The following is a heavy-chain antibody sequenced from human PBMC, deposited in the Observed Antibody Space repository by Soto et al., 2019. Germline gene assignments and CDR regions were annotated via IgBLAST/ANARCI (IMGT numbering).Heavy chain of an antibody. Sequence: QVQLQESGPGLVKPSETLSLTCTVSGGSISSYYWSWIRQPPGKGLEWIGYIYYSGSTNYNPSLKSRFTISVYTSMNQFSLKLSSVTAADTAVYYCARARLDVVRGVKYYYGMDVWGQGTTVTVTS. J-gene: IGHJ6*02. CDR3: ARARLDVVRGVKYYYGMDV. D-gene: IGHD3-10*01. V-gene: IGHV4-59*01. CDR1: GGSISSYY. CDR2: IYYSGST.